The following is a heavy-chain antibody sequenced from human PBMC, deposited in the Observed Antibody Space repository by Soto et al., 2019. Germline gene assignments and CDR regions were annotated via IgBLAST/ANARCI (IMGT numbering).Heavy chain of an antibody. CDR1: GYTFTAHA. Sequence: ASVKVSCKASGYTFTAHAMHWVRQAPGQGLEWMGWINTGKGDTKYSQKFQGRITITRDTSASTTYMELSSLKSEDTALYYCARNISPGPTDFWGPGPLVTLSS. V-gene: IGHV1-3*04. J-gene: IGHJ4*02. CDR3: ARNISPGPTDF. CDR2: INTGKGDT.